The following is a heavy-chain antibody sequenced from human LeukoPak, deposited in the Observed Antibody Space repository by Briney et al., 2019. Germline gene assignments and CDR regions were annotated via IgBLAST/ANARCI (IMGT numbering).Heavy chain of an antibody. CDR3: ARGTYYYDSSYAFDI. CDR2: IIPILGIA. CDR1: GGTFSSYA. Sequence: GASVTLSCTASGGTFSSYAISWVRQAPGQGLEWMGRIIPILGIANYAQTFKGRVTITADKSTSTAYMELSSLRSEDTAVYYCARGTYYYDSSYAFDIWGQGTMVTVSS. V-gene: IGHV1-69*04. J-gene: IGHJ3*02. D-gene: IGHD3-22*01.